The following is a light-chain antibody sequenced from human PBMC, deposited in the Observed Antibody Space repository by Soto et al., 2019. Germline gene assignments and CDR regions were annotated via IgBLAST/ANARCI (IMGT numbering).Light chain of an antibody. CDR2: AAP. V-gene: IGKV1-39*01. Sequence: DIQMTQSPSSLSASVGDTVTITCRASQSISLFLNWYQQKPGKAPKLLIYAAPSLQSGVPSRFTGNGAGTHFTLTISSLQPEEFATYSCHQTDSIPETFGQGTKVEI. CDR1: QSISLF. CDR3: HQTDSIPET. J-gene: IGKJ1*01.